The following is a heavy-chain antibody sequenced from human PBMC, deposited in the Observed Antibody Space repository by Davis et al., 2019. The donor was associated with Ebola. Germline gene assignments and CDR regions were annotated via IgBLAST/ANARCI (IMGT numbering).Heavy chain of an antibody. Sequence: ASVKVSCKASGYTFTSYGISWVRQAPGQGLEWMGWISAYNGNTNYAQKLQGRVTMTTDTSTSTAYMELRSLRSDDTAVYYCARDVRLPSSTGDSWFDPWGQGTLVTVSS. D-gene: IGHD1-14*01. J-gene: IGHJ5*02. V-gene: IGHV1-18*01. CDR3: ARDVRLPSSTGDSWFDP. CDR1: GYTFTSYG. CDR2: ISAYNGNT.